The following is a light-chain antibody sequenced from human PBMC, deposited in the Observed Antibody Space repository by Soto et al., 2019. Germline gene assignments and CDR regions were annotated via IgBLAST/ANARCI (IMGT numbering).Light chain of an antibody. CDR2: EVS. V-gene: IGLV2-8*01. CDR1: SSDVGGYNY. CDR3: SSYTGSNFVV. Sequence: QSALTQPPSASGSPGQSVTISCTGTSSDVGGYNYVSWYQQHPGKAPKFMIYEVSKRPSGVPDRFSGSKSGNTASLTVSELQAEDEADYYCSSYTGSNFVVFAGGTKLTV. J-gene: IGLJ2*01.